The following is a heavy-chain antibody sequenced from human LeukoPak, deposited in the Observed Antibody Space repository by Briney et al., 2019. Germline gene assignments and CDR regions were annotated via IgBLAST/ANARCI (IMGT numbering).Heavy chain of an antibody. Sequence: TLSLTCTVSGGSTRSNYWSWIRQPPGKALEWLALVYWDDDKRFSPYLRSRLTITKDTSKNQVVLTMTNMDPVDTATYYCARITYYGSGSYYYFDYWGQGTLVTVSS. D-gene: IGHD3-10*01. CDR1: GGSTRSNY. J-gene: IGHJ4*02. CDR2: VYWDDDK. V-gene: IGHV2-5*08. CDR3: ARITYYGSGSYYYFDY.